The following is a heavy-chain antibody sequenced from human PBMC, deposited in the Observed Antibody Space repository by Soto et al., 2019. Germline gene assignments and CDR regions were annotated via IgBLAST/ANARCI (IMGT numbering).Heavy chain of an antibody. CDR3: ERKESGGSRDAFDI. D-gene: IGHD2-15*01. CDR1: GYRFTGFW. J-gene: IGHJ3*02. V-gene: IGHV5-10-1*01. CDR2: IDPNDSSI. Sequence: GESLKISCQGSGYRFTGFWLNWVRQRPGKGLEWVGRIDPNDSSINYSPPFEGNVNISADKSISTAYLQWTRMQAADPAIYYCERKESGGSRDAFDIWGQGTMVTVS.